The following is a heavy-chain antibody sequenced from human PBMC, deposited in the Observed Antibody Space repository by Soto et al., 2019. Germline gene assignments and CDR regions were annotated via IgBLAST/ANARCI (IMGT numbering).Heavy chain of an antibody. Sequence: EVQLVESGGGLVQPGGSLRLSCAASGFTFSSYDMHWVRQATGKGLEWVSAIGTAGDTYYPGSVKGRFTISRENAKNSLYLQMNSLGAGDTAVYYCARGAAAGTVSYSYGMDVWGLGTTVTVSS. CDR3: ARGAAAGTVSYSYGMDV. V-gene: IGHV3-13*01. CDR1: GFTFSSYD. CDR2: IGTAGDT. J-gene: IGHJ6*02. D-gene: IGHD6-13*01.